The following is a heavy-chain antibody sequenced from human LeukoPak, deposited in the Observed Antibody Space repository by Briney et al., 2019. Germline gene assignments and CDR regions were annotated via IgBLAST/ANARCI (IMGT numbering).Heavy chain of an antibody. V-gene: IGHV3-20*04. J-gene: IGHJ4*02. CDR2: INWNGGGT. D-gene: IGHD3-16*02. CDR3: ARWELSGRVMERLSWIDH. Sequence: GGSLRLSCAASGFTFDDFGMTWVRQAPGKGLEWVSGINWNGGGTGYADSAKGRFTISRDNAKKIRYLQMNSLRVEDTAVYYCARWELSGRVMERLSWIDHWGQGALVTVSS. CDR1: GFTFDDFG.